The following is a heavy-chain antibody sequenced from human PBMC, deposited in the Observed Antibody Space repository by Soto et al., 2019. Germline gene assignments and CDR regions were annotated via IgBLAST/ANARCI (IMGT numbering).Heavy chain of an antibody. Sequence: EVHLLESGGGLVQDGGSLRLSCAASGFTFSSYAMSWVRRAPGKGLEWVSGISGSGGNIYYVDSVKGRFTISRDNSKNTLYLNMKGVNAADTSVYYGARVSHGVVSCSRADYWGEGTLVTVSS. CDR2: ISGSGGNI. CDR1: GFTFSSYA. CDR3: ARVSHGVVSCSRADY. D-gene: IGHD4-17*01. V-gene: IGHV3-23*01. J-gene: IGHJ4*02.